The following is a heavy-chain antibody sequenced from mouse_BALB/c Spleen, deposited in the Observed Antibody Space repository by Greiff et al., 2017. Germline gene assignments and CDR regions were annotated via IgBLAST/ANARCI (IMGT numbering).Heavy chain of an antibody. D-gene: IGHD2-10*02. V-gene: IGHV5-17*02. CDR1: GFTFSSFG. CDR3: ARSEYGNPFAY. CDR2: ISSGSSTI. Sequence: EVKLVESGGGLVQPGGSRKLSCAASGFTFSSFGMHWVRQAPEKGLEWVAYISSGSSTIYYADTVKGRFTISRDNPKNTLFLQMTSLRSEDTAMYYCARSEYGNPFAYWGQGTLVTVSA. J-gene: IGHJ3*01.